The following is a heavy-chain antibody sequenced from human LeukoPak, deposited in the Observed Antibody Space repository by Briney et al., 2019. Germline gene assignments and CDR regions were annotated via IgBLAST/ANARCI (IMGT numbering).Heavy chain of an antibody. J-gene: IGHJ4*02. CDR2: ISDNGGST. CDR1: GFTFSSYA. CDR3: AKLFGSGYEGDY. Sequence: GGSLRLSCAASGFTFSSYAMSWVRQAPGKGLEWVSSISDNGGSTYSADSVKGRFTISRDNSKNTMYLQMNSLRAEDTAVYYCAKLFGSGYEGDYWGQGTLVSVSS. D-gene: IGHD5-12*01. V-gene: IGHV3-23*01.